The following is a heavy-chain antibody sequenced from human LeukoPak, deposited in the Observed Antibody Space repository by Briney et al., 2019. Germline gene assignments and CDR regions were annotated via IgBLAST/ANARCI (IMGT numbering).Heavy chain of an antibody. D-gene: IGHD6-13*01. CDR1: GYTFTSSY. CDR3: ATRAAAGMGGYFDY. J-gene: IGHJ4*02. Sequence: ASVKVSCKASGYTFTSSYLHWVRQAPGQGLEWMGMISPSGASTTYAQKFQGRVTMTRDTSTSTVYMELSSLRSEDTAVYYCATRAAAGMGGYFDYWGQGTLVTVSS. V-gene: IGHV1-46*01. CDR2: ISPSGAST.